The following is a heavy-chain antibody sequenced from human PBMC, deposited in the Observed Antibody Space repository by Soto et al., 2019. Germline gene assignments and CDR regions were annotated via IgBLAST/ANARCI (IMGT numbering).Heavy chain of an antibody. CDR3: TRDLYGDYAFDY. CDR1: GFTFTSYS. CDR2: ISGSGSYI. V-gene: IGHV3-21*01. D-gene: IGHD4-17*01. Sequence: GGSLRLSCAASGFTFTSYSMNWVRQAPGKGLEWVSSISGSGSYIYYADSLKGRFTISRDNAKNSLFLQMNSLRAEDTAVYYCTRDLYGDYAFDYWGQGTLVTVSS. J-gene: IGHJ4*02.